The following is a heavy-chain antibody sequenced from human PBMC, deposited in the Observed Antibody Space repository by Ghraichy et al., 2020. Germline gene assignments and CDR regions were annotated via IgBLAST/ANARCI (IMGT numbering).Heavy chain of an antibody. J-gene: IGHJ3*02. D-gene: IGHD5-18*01. CDR2: ISAYNGNR. CDR3: ARDTPDTAMVTDDGFDI. Sequence: GWISAYNGNRNYAQKFQGRVTMTTDTSASTAYMELRSLRSDDTAIFYCARDTPDTAMVTDDGFDIWCQGTIVTVSS. V-gene: IGHV1-18*01.